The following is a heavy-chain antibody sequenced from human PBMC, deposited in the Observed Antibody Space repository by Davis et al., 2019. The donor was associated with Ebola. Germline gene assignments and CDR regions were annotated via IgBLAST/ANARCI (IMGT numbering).Heavy chain of an antibody. Sequence: GESLKISCAASGFTFSSYGLHWVRQAPGKGLEWVAVISYEGSYKYYADSVKGRFTISRDNSKNTLYLQMNSLRAEDTAVYYCARSWQQLMFGMDVWGQGTTVTVSS. V-gene: IGHV3-30*03. CDR1: GFTFSSYG. CDR3: ARSWQQLMFGMDV. CDR2: ISYEGSYK. J-gene: IGHJ6*02. D-gene: IGHD6-13*01.